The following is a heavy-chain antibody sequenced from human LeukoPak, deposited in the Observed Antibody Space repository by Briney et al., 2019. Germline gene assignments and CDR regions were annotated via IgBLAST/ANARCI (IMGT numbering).Heavy chain of an antibody. CDR2: IRSKAQGYAT. CDR1: GFTFSGSA. J-gene: IGHJ4*02. D-gene: IGHD5-12*01. V-gene: IGHV3-73*01. Sequence: GGSLRLSCAASGFTFSGSAMHWVRQASGKGLEWVGRIRSKAQGYATAYAASVKGRFTISRDDSKNTAYLQMNSLKTEDTAVYYCTRHRYDTTDMEGWGQGTLVTVSS. CDR3: TRHRYDTTDMEG.